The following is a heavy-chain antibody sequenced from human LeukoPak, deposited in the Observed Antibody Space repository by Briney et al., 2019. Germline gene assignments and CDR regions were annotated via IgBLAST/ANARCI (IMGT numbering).Heavy chain of an antibody. V-gene: IGHV3-48*04. CDR1: GVTFSSYS. CDR3: ARDISIVGSAGVDY. Sequence: GGSLRLSCAASGVTFSSYSMNWVRQAPGKGLEWVSYISSSSSTTYYADSVKGRFTISRNNAKNSLYLQMNSLRAEDTAVYYCARDISIVGSAGVDYWGQGTLVTVSS. J-gene: IGHJ4*02. CDR2: ISSSSSTT. D-gene: IGHD1-26*01.